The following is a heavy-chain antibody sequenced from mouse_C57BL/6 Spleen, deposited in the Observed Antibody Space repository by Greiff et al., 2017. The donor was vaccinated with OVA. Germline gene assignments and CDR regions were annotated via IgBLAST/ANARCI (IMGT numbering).Heavy chain of an antibody. Sequence: QVQLQQSGAELVKPGASVKISCKASGYAFSSYWMNWVKQRPGKGLEWIGQIYPGDGDTNYNGKFKGKATLTADKSSSTAYMQLSSLTSEDSAVYFCAREGVYYYGSSWYFDVWGTGTTVTVSS. J-gene: IGHJ1*03. CDR1: GYAFSSYW. D-gene: IGHD1-1*01. V-gene: IGHV1-80*01. CDR3: AREGVYYYGSSWYFDV. CDR2: IYPGDGDT.